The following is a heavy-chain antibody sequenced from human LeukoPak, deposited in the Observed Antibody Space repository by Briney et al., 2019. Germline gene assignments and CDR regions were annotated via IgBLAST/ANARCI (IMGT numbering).Heavy chain of an antibody. V-gene: IGHV1-46*01. CDR3: ARFAVHRRIAVDGQFGLDY. D-gene: IGHD6-19*01. CDR1: GYIFTSNN. Sequence: ASVKVSCKASGYIFTSNNMNWVRQAPGQGLEWMGIINPSGGSTNYAHKFQSRVTMIRDTSTSTVYMELSSLRSEDTAVYYCARFAVHRRIAVDGQFGLDYWGQGTLVTVSS. CDR2: INPSGGST. J-gene: IGHJ4*02.